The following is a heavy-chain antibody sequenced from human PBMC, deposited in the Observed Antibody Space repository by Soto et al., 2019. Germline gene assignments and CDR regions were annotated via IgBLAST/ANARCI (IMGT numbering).Heavy chain of an antibody. D-gene: IGHD5-18*01. CDR2: IIPIFGTA. CDR3: ARGSRLDTAMVYFDY. CDR1: GGTFSSYD. J-gene: IGHJ4*02. Sequence: QVQLVQSGAEVKKPGSSVKVSCKASGGTFSSYDISWVRQAPGQGLEWMGGIIPIFGTANSSQKFQGRVTITADESTTTAYMELSSLRSGDTAVYYCARGSRLDTAMVYFDYWGQGTLVTVSS. V-gene: IGHV1-69*01.